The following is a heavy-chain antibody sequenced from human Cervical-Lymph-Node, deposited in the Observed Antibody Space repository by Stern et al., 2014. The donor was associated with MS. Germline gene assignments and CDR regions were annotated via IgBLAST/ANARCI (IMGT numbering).Heavy chain of an antibody. Sequence: VQLVESGAEVKKPGSSVKVSCKTSGGTFSNYAIRWVRQAPGQGLEWMGGIAPILDATNYAQKFQGRVTITADESTRTAYMELSSLRSDDTAMYYCARGDSEAPIYYFDYWGQGTLVTVSS. D-gene: IGHD2-21*01. V-gene: IGHV1-69*01. CDR1: GGTFSNYA. CDR2: IAPILDAT. J-gene: IGHJ4*02. CDR3: ARGDSEAPIYYFDY.